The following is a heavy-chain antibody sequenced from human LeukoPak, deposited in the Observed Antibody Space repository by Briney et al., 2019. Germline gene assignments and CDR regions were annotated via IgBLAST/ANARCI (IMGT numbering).Heavy chain of an antibody. J-gene: IGHJ4*02. CDR3: ARHPTAGLGTKRLIDY. CDR1: GGSFSGYY. D-gene: IGHD3-10*01. CDR2: INHSGST. V-gene: IGHV4-34*01. Sequence: SETLSLTCAVYGGSFSGYYWSWVRQPPGKGLGWVGGINHSGSTNYNPSLKSRVTISVDTSKNQFSLKLSSVTAADTAVYYCARHPTAGLGTKRLIDYWGQGTLVTVSS.